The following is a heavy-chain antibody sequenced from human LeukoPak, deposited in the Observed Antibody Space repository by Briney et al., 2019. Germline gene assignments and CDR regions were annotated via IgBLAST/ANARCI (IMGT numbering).Heavy chain of an antibody. CDR1: GFTFDDYG. Sequence: PGGSLRLSCAASGFTFDDYGMSWVRQAPGKGLEGVSGINWNGGSTGYADSVKGRFTISRDNAKNSLYLQMNSLRAEDTAVYYCARGLYDYGFSGYMDVWGKGTTVTISS. D-gene: IGHD4-17*01. V-gene: IGHV3-20*04. CDR2: INWNGGST. CDR3: ARGLYDYGFSGYMDV. J-gene: IGHJ6*03.